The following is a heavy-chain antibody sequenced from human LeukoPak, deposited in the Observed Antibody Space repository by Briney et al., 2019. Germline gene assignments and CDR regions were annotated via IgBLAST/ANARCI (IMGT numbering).Heavy chain of an antibody. CDR1: GFTFSSYG. CDR3: AKRRYDTSSLDWFDP. D-gene: IGHD6-13*01. V-gene: IGHV3-23*01. J-gene: IGHJ5*02. Sequence: GGSLRLSCAASGFTFSSYGMSWVRQAPGKGLEWVSTISGTGANTYYADSVKGRFTISRDNSKSTVYLQMNSLRGEDAAVYYCAKRRYDTSSLDWFDPWGQGTLVTVSS. CDR2: ISGTGANT.